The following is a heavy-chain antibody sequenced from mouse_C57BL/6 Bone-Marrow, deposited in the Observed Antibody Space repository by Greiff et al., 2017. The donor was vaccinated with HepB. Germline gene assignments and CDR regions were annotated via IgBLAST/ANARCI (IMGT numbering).Heavy chain of an antibody. CDR3: ARWRIYYYGSSYWYFDV. Sequence: EVQGVESGPGLAKPSQTLSLTCSVTGYSITSDYWNWIRKFPGNKLEYMGYISYSGSTYYNPSLKSRISITRDTSKNQYYLQLNSVTTEDTATYYCARWRIYYYGSSYWYFDVWGTGTTVTVSS. V-gene: IGHV3-8*01. D-gene: IGHD1-1*01. J-gene: IGHJ1*03. CDR1: GYSITSDY. CDR2: ISYSGST.